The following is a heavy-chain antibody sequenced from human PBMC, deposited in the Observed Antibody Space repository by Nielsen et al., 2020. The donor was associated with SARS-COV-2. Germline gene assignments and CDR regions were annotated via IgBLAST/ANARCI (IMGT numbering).Heavy chain of an antibody. CDR2: VSASGGST. V-gene: IGHV3-23*01. CDR1: GFTFNIYA. Sequence: GGSLRLSCAASGFTFNIYAMAWVRRAPGRGLQWVTGVSASGGSTYYTGSVKGRFSISRDNSKNTLFLQMHSLRVEDTALYYCAKDGVVRGDALDLWGQGTMVTVPS. D-gene: IGHD3-10*02. CDR3: AKDGVVRGDALDL. J-gene: IGHJ3*01.